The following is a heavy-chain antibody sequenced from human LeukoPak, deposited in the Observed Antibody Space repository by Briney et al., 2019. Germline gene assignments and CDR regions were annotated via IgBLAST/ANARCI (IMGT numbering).Heavy chain of an antibody. V-gene: IGHV1-69*06. CDR3: ARESMAAAGRNWFDP. CDR2: IIPIFGTA. Sequence: SVKVSCKASGGTFSSYAISWVRQAPGQGLEWMGGIIPIFGTANYAQKFQGRVTITADKSASTAYMELSSLRSEDTAVYYCARESMAAAGRNWFDPWGQGTLVTVSS. J-gene: IGHJ5*02. D-gene: IGHD6-13*01. CDR1: GGTFSSYA.